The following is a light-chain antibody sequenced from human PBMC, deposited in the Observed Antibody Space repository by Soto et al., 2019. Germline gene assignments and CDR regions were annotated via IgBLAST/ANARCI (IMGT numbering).Light chain of an antibody. J-gene: IGKJ2*01. V-gene: IGKV1-5*01. Sequence: DIQMTQSPSTLSASVGDRVTITCRASQSISDWLAWYQQIPGRAPKLLIYDASTLQSGVPSRFSGSGSGTEFILTISSLQPDDSATYYCQEYKSATFVQGTKLQIK. CDR2: DAS. CDR3: QEYKSAT. CDR1: QSISDW.